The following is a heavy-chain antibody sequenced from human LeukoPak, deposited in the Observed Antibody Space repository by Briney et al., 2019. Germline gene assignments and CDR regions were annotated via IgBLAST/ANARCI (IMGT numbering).Heavy chain of an antibody. CDR1: GGTFSSYA. D-gene: IGHD5-18*01. J-gene: IGHJ4*02. Sequence: SVEVSCKASGGTFSSYAISWVRQAPGQGLEWMGGIIPIFGTANYAQKFQGRVTITADESTSTAYMELSSLTSDDTAVYYCARGRYRYAVDYWGQGTLVTVSS. V-gene: IGHV1-69*13. CDR2: IIPIFGTA. CDR3: ARGRYRYAVDY.